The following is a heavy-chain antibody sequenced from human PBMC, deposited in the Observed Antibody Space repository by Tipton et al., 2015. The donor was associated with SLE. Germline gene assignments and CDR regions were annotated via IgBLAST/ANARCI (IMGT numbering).Heavy chain of an antibody. D-gene: IGHD3-22*01. J-gene: IGHJ3*02. V-gene: IGHV4-59*11. CDR1: GGSISSHY. CDR2: IYYSGST. CDR3: ARVGYYYDSIGAFDS. Sequence: TLSLTCTVSGGSISSHYWSWIRQPPGKGLEWIGYIYYSGSTNYNPSLKSRVTISVDTSKNQFSLKLSYVTAADTAVYYCARVGYYYDSIGAFDSWGQGTMDTVSS.